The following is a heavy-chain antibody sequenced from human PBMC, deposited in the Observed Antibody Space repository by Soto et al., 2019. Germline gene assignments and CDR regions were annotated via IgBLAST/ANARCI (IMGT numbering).Heavy chain of an antibody. J-gene: IGHJ4*02. CDR3: ARGTPVFFDY. CDR2: INAGNGNT. Sequence: QVQLMQSGAEVKKPGASVKVSCKASGYTFTSYAIHWVRQAPGQRLEWMGWINAGNGNTKCSHKFQGRVTITRDTSASTAYMELSSLISEDTAVYYCARGTPVFFDYWGQDTLVTVSS. CDR1: GYTFTSYA. V-gene: IGHV1-3*01.